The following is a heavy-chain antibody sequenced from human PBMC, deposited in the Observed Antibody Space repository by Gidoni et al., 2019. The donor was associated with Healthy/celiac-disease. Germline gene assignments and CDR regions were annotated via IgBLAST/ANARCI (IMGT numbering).Heavy chain of an antibody. Sequence: QAQLVQSGAEVKKPGSSVKVSCKASGVTFSSYAISWVRQAPGHGLEWMGGIIPIFGTANYAQKFQGRVTITADESTSTAYMELSSLRSEDTAVYYCARGLGYCSGGSCYSTAFDIWGQGTMVTVSS. CDR3: ARGLGYCSGGSCYSTAFDI. J-gene: IGHJ3*02. D-gene: IGHD2-15*01. CDR2: IIPIFGTA. CDR1: GVTFSSYA. V-gene: IGHV1-69*01.